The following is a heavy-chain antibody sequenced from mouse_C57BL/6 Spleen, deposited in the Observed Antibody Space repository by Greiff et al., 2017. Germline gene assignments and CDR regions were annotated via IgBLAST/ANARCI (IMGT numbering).Heavy chain of an antibody. D-gene: IGHD2-5*01. CDR2: INPSTGGT. V-gene: IGHV1-42*01. CDR1: GYSFTGYY. J-gene: IGHJ4*01. CDR3: ARGSNYDARDY. Sequence: EVQLQQSGPALVKPGASVKISCTASGYSFTGYYLNWVKQSPEKSLQWIGEINPSTGGTTYNQKFKAKATLTVDKSSSTAYMQLKSLTSEDSAVYYCARGSNYDARDYWGQGTSVTVSS.